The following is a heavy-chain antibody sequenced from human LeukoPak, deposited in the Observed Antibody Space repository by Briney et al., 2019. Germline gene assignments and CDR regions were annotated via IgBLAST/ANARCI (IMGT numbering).Heavy chain of an antibody. Sequence: GGSPRLSCAASGFTFGSYSMNWARQAPGKGLEWVSYLGSSSSSIRYADSVKGRFTISRDNAKNSLYLQMNSLRDEDTAVYYCARDDSHAFDFWGQRILVTVSS. J-gene: IGHJ4*02. CDR3: ARDDSHAFDF. CDR1: GFTFGSYS. V-gene: IGHV3-48*02. D-gene: IGHD5-18*01. CDR2: LGSSSSSI.